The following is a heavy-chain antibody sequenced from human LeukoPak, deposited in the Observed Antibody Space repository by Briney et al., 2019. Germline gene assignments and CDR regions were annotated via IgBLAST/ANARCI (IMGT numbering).Heavy chain of an antibody. Sequence: ASVKASCKASGYTFTSYDINWVRQAPGQGLEWMGWMNPNSGNTGYAQKFQGRVTMTRNTSISTAYMELSSLRSEDTAVYYCASGTAMVIYYYGMDVWGQGTTVTVSS. V-gene: IGHV1-8*01. D-gene: IGHD5-18*01. CDR3: ASGTAMVIYYYGMDV. CDR2: MNPNSGNT. CDR1: GYTFTSYD. J-gene: IGHJ6*02.